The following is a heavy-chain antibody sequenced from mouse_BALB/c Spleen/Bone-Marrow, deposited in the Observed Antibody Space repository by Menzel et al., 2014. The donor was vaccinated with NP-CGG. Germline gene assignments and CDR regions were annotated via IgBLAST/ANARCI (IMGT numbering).Heavy chain of an antibody. J-gene: IGHJ4*01. V-gene: IGHV1-18*01. CDR3: ARKTGYYAMDH. CDR2: INPNNGGT. CDR1: GYTFTEYT. Sequence: EVQLQQSGPELVKPGASVKISCKTSGYTFTEYTMHWVKQSHGKSLERIGGINPNNGGTSYNQKFKGKATLTVDKSSSTAYMELRSLTSEDSAVYYCARKTGYYAMDHWGQGTSVTVSS.